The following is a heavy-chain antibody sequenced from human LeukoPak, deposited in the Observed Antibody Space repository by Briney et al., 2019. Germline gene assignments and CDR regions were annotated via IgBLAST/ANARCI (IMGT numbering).Heavy chain of an antibody. D-gene: IGHD4-17*01. V-gene: IGHV4-59*08. CDR3: ARHNYDDYVFDI. CDR1: GGSISSYY. Sequence: SETLSLTCTVSGGSISSYYWSWIRQPPGKGLEWIGYIYYSGSASYNPSLKSRVTMSVDTSKQFSLSLSSVTAADTAVYYCARHNYDDYVFDIWGQGTKVTVSS. CDR2: IYYSGSA. J-gene: IGHJ3*02.